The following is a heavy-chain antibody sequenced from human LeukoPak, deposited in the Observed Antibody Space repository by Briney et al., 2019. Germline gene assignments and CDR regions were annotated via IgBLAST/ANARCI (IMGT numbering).Heavy chain of an antibody. CDR3: AKANAWIYDSSGYGGAFDI. D-gene: IGHD3-22*01. Sequence: PGGSLRLSCAASGITFSSYGMSWVRQAPGKGLEWVSSISSTGGTTYYADSVKGRFTISRDNSKNTLYLQMNSLRAEDTALYYCAKANAWIYDSSGYGGAFDIWGQGTLVTVSS. CDR1: GITFSSYG. V-gene: IGHV3-23*01. CDR2: ISSTGGTT. J-gene: IGHJ4*02.